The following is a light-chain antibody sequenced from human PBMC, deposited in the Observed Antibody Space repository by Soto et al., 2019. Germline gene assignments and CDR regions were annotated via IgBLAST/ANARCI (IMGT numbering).Light chain of an antibody. CDR2: GAS. CDR1: QSVSSN. J-gene: IGKJ1*01. Sequence: EIVMTQSPATLSVSAGERATLSCRASQSVSSNLAWYQQKPGQAPRLLIYGASTRATGIPARFSGSGSGTEFTLTISSLQSEDFAVYYCQQYNNWPPRVTFGQGTKVEIK. V-gene: IGKV3-15*01. CDR3: QQYNNWPPRVT.